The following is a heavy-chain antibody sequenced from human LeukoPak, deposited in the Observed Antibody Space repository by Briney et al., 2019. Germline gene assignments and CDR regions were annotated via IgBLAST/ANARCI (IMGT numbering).Heavy chain of an antibody. J-gene: IGHJ4*02. Sequence: SETLSLTCTVPGGSISSGDYYWSWIRQYPGKGLEWIGSIYYSGSTDYNPSLKSRVTISVDTSKNQLSLKLSSVTAADTAVYYCARTFWSGRAFNYWGQGTLVTVSS. CDR2: IYYSGST. CDR3: ARTFWSGRAFNY. CDR1: GGSISSGDYY. V-gene: IGHV4-31*03. D-gene: IGHD3-3*01.